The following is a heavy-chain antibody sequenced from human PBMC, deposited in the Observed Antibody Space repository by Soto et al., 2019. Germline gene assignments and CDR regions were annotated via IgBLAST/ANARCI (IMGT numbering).Heavy chain of an antibody. J-gene: IGHJ4*02. V-gene: IGHV5-10-1*01. Sequence: ESLTISCKGSGYSFAGYWITWVLQKPGKGLEWMGRIDPSDSQTYYSPSFRGHVTISATKSITTVFLQWSSLRASDTAMYYCARQIYDSDTGPNFQYYFDSWGQGTPVTVSS. CDR1: GYSFAGYW. CDR2: IDPSDSQT. CDR3: ARQIYDSDTGPNFQYYFDS. D-gene: IGHD3-22*01.